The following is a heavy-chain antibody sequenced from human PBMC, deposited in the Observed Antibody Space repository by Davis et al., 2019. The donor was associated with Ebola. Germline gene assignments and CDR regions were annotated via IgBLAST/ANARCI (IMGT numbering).Heavy chain of an antibody. CDR3: AREGIVVVPAAMIDYYYYGMDV. Sequence: GSLRLSCAASGFTFSSYSMNWVRQAPGKGLEWVSSISSSSSYIYYADSVKGRFTISRDNAKNSLYLQMNSLRAEDTAVYYCAREGIVVVPAAMIDYYYYGMDVWGQGTTVTVSS. J-gene: IGHJ6*02. V-gene: IGHV3-21*01. D-gene: IGHD2-2*01. CDR1: GFTFSSYS. CDR2: ISSSSSYI.